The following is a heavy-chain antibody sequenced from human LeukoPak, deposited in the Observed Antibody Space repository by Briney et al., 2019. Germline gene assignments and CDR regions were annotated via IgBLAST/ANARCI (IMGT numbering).Heavy chain of an antibody. D-gene: IGHD5-18*01. V-gene: IGHV3-66*01. CDR2: IYSGGST. J-gene: IGHJ4*02. CDR1: GFTVSSNY. Sequence: GGSLRLSCAASGFTVSSNYMSWVRQAPGKGLEWVSVIYSGGSTYYADSVKGRFTISRDNSKNTLYLQMNSLRAEDTAVYYCARVRGYSYGSFDYWGQGTLVTVSS. CDR3: ARVRGYSYGSFDY.